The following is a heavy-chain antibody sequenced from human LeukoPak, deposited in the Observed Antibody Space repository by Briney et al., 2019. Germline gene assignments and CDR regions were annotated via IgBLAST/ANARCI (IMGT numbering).Heavy chain of an antibody. V-gene: IGHV1-69*06. CDR3: ARGGDYYIHNNWFDP. CDR1: GGSFSSYA. J-gene: IGHJ5*02. D-gene: IGHD1-26*01. Sequence: SVKVSCKATGGSFSSYAISWVRQAPGQGLEWMGGIIPIFGTANYAQKFQGRVTITADKSTSTAYMELSSLRSEDTAVYYCARGGDYYIHNNWFDPWGQGTLVTVSS. CDR2: IIPIFGTA.